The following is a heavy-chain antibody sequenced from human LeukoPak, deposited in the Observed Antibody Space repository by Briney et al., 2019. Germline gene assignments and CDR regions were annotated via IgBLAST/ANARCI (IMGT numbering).Heavy chain of an antibody. Sequence: GGSLRLSCAASGFSFSSYAMTWVRQAPGKGLEWVANIKQDGSEKYYVDSVKGRFTISRDNAKNSLYLQMNSLRAEDTAVYYCARDRQLSNWGQGTLVTVSS. CDR2: IKQDGSEK. J-gene: IGHJ4*02. D-gene: IGHD1-1*01. V-gene: IGHV3-7*01. CDR1: GFSFSSYA. CDR3: ARDRQLSN.